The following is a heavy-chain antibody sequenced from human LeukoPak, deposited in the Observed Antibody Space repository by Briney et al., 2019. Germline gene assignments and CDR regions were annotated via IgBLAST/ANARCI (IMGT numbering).Heavy chain of an antibody. CDR1: GGSFSGHY. J-gene: IGHJ4*02. Sequence: PSETLSLTCAVYGGSFSGHYWSWIRQPPGKGLEWIGEINHSGSTNYNPSLKSRVTISVDTSKNQFSLKLSSVTAADTAVYYCARIAAASEGFDYWGQGTLVTVSS. CDR3: ARIAAASEGFDY. V-gene: IGHV4-34*01. D-gene: IGHD6-13*01. CDR2: INHSGST.